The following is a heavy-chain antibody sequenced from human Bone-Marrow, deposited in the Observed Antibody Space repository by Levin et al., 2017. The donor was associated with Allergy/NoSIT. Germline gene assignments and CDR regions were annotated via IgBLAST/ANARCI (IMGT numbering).Heavy chain of an antibody. CDR2: INPGSGIT. CDR1: GYIFSNYA. V-gene: IGHV1-3*01. J-gene: IGHJ4*02. D-gene: IGHD3-3*01. Sequence: ASVKVSCKTSGYIFSNYAIHWVRQAPGQRLEWVGWINPGSGITKYSQKLQGRVTITSDTSGNTAYMELRSLRSEGTAVYYCARGIDFWSGQYSGYFDYWGQGTLVTVSS. CDR3: ARGIDFWSGQYSGYFDY.